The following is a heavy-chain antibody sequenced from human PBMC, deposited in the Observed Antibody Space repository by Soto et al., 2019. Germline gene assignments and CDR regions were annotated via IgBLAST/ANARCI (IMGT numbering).Heavy chain of an antibody. CDR1: GGSISSSSYY. CDR3: ARGGVYYSNYYYYGMDV. V-gene: IGHV4-39*01. CDR2: IYYSGST. J-gene: IGHJ6*02. Sequence: PSETLSLTCTVSGGSISSSSYYWGWIRQPPGMGLEWIGSIYYSGSTYYNPSLKSRVTISVDTSKNQFSLKLSSVTAADTAVYYCARGGVYYSNYYYYGMDVWGQGTTVTVSS. D-gene: IGHD4-4*01.